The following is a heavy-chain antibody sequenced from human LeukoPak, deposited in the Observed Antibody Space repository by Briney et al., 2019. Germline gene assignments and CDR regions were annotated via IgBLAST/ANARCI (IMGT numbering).Heavy chain of an antibody. J-gene: IGHJ4*02. CDR3: ARDLGYSSGWYM. V-gene: IGHV4-39*07. CDR2: IYYSGST. D-gene: IGHD6-19*01. CDR1: GGSISSSSYY. Sequence: SETLSLTCTVSGGSISSSSYYWGWIRQPPGKGLEWIGSIYYSGSTYYNPSLKSRVAISVDTSKNQFSLKLSSVTAADTAVYYCARDLGYSSGWYMWGQGTLVTVSS.